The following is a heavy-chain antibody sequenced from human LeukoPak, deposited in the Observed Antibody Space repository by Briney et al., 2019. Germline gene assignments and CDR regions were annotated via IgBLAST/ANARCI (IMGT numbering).Heavy chain of an antibody. J-gene: IGHJ5*02. CDR1: GISLSNYA. D-gene: IGHD4-17*01. V-gene: IGHV3-23*01. CDR2: ISERGGST. Sequence: GGSLRLSCVVSGISLSNYAMTWVRQAPGKGLEWVSYISERGGSTTYADSVKGRFTISRDNSRNTLYLQMSSLRADDTAVYFCAITRETVTSAWGRGILVTVSS. CDR3: AITRETVTSA.